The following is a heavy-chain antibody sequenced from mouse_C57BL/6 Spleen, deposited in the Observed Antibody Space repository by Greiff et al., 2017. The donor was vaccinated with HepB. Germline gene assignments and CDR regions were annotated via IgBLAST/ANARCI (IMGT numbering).Heavy chain of an antibody. CDR2: ISSGSSTI. V-gene: IGHV5-17*01. CDR3: AREDYGSFDY. D-gene: IGHD1-1*01. J-gene: IGHJ2*01. CDR1: GFTFSDYG. Sequence: EVHLVESGGGLVKPGGSLKLSCAASGFTFSDYGMHWVRQAPEKGLEWVAYISSGSSTIYYAGTVKGRFTISRDNAKNTLFLQMTSLRSEDTAMYYCAREDYGSFDYWGQGTTLTVSS.